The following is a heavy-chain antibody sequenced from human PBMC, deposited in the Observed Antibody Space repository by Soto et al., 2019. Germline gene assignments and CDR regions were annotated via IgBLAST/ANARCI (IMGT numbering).Heavy chain of an antibody. Sequence: QVQLVQSGAEVKKPGASVKVSCKASGYTFTGYYMHWVRQAPGQGLEWMGWINPNSGGTNYAQKFQGWVTMHRHTSISTAYMELSRLRSDDTAVYYCARGQQLVRGYYYGMDVWGQGTTVTVSS. CDR2: INPNSGGT. D-gene: IGHD6-13*01. CDR3: ARGQQLVRGYYYGMDV. J-gene: IGHJ6*02. CDR1: GYTFTGYY. V-gene: IGHV1-2*04.